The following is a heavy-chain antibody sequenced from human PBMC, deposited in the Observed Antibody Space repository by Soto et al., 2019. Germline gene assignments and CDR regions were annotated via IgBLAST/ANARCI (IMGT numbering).Heavy chain of an antibody. V-gene: IGHV3-74*01. CDR1: GFTFSNYW. D-gene: IGHD2-21*02. CDR3: ARDPIVVVAATRGYFDY. CDR2: INSDESST. Sequence: GGSLRLSCAASGFTFSNYWMHWVRQAPGKGLVWVSRINSDESSTNCADSVKGRFTISRDNAKNTLYLQMNSLRAEDTAVYYCARDPIVVVAATRGYFDYWGQGTLVTVSS. J-gene: IGHJ4*02.